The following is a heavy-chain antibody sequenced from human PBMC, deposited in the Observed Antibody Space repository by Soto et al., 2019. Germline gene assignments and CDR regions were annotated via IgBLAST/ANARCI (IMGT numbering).Heavy chain of an antibody. Sequence: QVQLVESGGGVVQPGRSLRLSCAASGFTFSSYGMHWVRQAPGKGLGWVAVIWYDGSNKYYADSVKGRFTISRDNSKTTLYLQMNSLRAEDTAVYYCARGGLGVVPFDYWGQGTLVTVSS. CDR1: GFTFSSYG. D-gene: IGHD2-15*01. J-gene: IGHJ4*02. CDR3: ARGGLGVVPFDY. CDR2: IWYDGSNK. V-gene: IGHV3-33*01.